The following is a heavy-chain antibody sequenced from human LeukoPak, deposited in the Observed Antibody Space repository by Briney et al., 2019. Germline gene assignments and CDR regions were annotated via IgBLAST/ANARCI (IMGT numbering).Heavy chain of an antibody. V-gene: IGHV3-11*01. CDR2: ISSSGSTI. CDR1: GFTFSDYY. CDR3: ARDYYDSTRAFYYGMDV. J-gene: IGHJ6*02. Sequence: GGSLRLSCAATGFTFSDYYMSWIRQAPGKGLEWVSYISSSGSTIHYADSVKGRFTISRDNAKISLYLQMSSLRAEDTAVYYCARDYYDSTRAFYYGMDVWGQGTTVTVSS. D-gene: IGHD3-22*01.